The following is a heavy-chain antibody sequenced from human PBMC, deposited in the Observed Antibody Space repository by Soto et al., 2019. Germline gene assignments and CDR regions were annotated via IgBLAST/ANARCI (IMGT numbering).Heavy chain of an antibody. V-gene: IGHV3-21*01. CDR3: ARDDYGDYVRSVFDP. CDR2: ISSSSSYI. Sequence: EVQLVESGGGLGKPGGSLRLSCAASGFTFSSYSMNWVRQAPGKGLEWVSSISSSSSYIYYADSVKGRFTISRDNAKNSLYLQMNSLRAEDTAVYYCARDDYGDYVRSVFDPWGQGTLVTVSS. CDR1: GFTFSSYS. D-gene: IGHD4-17*01. J-gene: IGHJ5*02.